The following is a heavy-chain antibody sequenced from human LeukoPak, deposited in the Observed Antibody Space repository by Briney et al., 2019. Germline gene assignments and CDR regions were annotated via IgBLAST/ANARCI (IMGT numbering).Heavy chain of an antibody. CDR2: IYHSGST. V-gene: IGHV4-59*01. Sequence: PSQTLSLTCTVSGGSINSLYWTWIRQPPGKEPEWIGYIYHSGSTNYNPSLKSRLTISLDRPKNQFSLKLTSVTAADTAIYYCARVGGMTTINNAAFDIWGQGTMVTVSS. D-gene: IGHD4-4*01. CDR1: GGSINSLY. CDR3: ARVGGMTTINNAAFDI. J-gene: IGHJ3*02.